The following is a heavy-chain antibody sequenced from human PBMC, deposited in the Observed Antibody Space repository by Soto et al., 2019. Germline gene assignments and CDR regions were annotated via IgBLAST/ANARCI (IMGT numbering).Heavy chain of an antibody. Sequence: ELQLLQSAAEVKKPGESLRISCEGFGYSFTTYWIGWVRQMPGKGLEWMGIIYPPNSETIYSPSFEGRVTISVDKSINTASVQWISLEASDTAMYYCARHVASDRWSYFDNWGQGTLVSVSS. J-gene: IGHJ4*02. V-gene: IGHV5-51*01. CDR2: IYPPNSET. CDR1: GYSFTTYW. D-gene: IGHD3-3*01. CDR3: ARHVASDRWSYFDN.